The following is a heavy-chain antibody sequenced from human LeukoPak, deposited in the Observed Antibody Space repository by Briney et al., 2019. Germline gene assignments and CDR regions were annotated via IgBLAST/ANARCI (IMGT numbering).Heavy chain of an antibody. CDR3: ATVNWSGYHHDAFDI. D-gene: IGHD3-3*01. CDR2: MNPNSGNT. Sequence: GASVKVSCKASGYTFTSYDINWVRQATGQGLEWMGWMNPNSGNTGYAQKFQGRVTITRNTSISTAYMELSSLRSEDTAVYYCATVNWSGYHHDAFDIWGQGTMVTVSS. V-gene: IGHV1-8*03. CDR1: GYTFTSYD. J-gene: IGHJ3*02.